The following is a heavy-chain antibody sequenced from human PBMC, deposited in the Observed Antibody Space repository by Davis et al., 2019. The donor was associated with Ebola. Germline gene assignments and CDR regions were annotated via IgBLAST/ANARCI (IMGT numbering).Heavy chain of an antibody. V-gene: IGHV4-34*01. Sequence: MPSETLSLTCAVYGGSFSGYFWTWIRQPPGKGLEWIGEVNQSGSTNYNPSLKSRVTISVDTSKNQFSLKLSSVTAADTAVYYCARALRTGAGYQLLYRDDGPVDPWGQGTLVTVSS. CDR1: GGSFSGYF. CDR3: ARALRTGAGYQLLYRDDGPVDP. CDR2: VNQSGST. J-gene: IGHJ5*02. D-gene: IGHD2-2*02.